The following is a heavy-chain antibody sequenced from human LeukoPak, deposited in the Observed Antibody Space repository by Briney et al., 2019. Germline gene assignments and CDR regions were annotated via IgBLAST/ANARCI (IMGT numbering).Heavy chain of an antibody. D-gene: IGHD3-22*01. CDR3: ARVSGYYYDSSGYYFGY. CDR2: MNPNSGNT. Sequence: ASVKVSCKASGYTFTSYDINWVRQATGQGLEWMGWMNPNSGNTGYAQKFQGRVTMTRNTSISTACMELSSLRSEDTAVYYCARVSGYYYDSSGYYFGYWGQGTLVTVSS. J-gene: IGHJ4*02. CDR1: GYTFTSYD. V-gene: IGHV1-8*01.